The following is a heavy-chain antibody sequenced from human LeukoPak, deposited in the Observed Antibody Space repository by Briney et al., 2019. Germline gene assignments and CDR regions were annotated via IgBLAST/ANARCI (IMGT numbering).Heavy chain of an antibody. CDR3: AKDRIMYGSGSYSLAY. J-gene: IGHJ4*02. Sequence: PSETLSLTCTVSGGSISSSSYYWGWIRQPPGKGLEWIGSIYYSGSTYYNPSLKSRVAISVDTSNNQVSLRLSSVTAADTAVYYCAKDRIMYGSGSYSLAYWGQGTLVTVSS. D-gene: IGHD3-10*01. CDR1: GGSISSSSYY. CDR2: IYYSGST. V-gene: IGHV4-39*07.